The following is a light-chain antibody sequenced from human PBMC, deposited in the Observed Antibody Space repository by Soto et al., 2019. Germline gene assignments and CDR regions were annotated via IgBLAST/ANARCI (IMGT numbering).Light chain of an antibody. CDR2: DVS. CDR1: SSDVGGYSY. CDR3: DSYTTSSTYV. J-gene: IGLJ1*01. V-gene: IGLV2-14*01. Sequence: QSALTQPASVSGSPGQSIAISCTGTSSDVGGYSYVSWYQQQPGKAPKLVISDVSNRPSGVSDRFSGSKSGNTASLTISGLQTEDEADYYCDSYTTSSTYVFGTGTKLTVL.